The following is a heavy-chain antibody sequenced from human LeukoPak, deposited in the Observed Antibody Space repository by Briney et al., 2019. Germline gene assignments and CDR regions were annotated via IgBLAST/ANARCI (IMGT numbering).Heavy chain of an antibody. V-gene: IGHV4-38-2*02. D-gene: IGHD3-22*01. CDR2: IYHSGST. Sequence: SETLSLTCTVSGYSISSGYYWGWIRQPPGKGLEWIGSIYHSGSTYYNPSLRSRVTISVDTSKNQFSLKLSSVTAADTAVYYCARSSEGRYYYDSSGFSYYYYYMDVWGKGTTVTISS. CDR3: ARSSEGRYYYDSSGFSYYYYYMDV. CDR1: GYSISSGYY. J-gene: IGHJ6*03.